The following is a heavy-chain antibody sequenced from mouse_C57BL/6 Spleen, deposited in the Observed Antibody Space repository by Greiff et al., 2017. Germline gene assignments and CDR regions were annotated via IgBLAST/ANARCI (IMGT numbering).Heavy chain of an antibody. CDR1: GYTFTSYW. J-gene: IGHJ4*01. CDR2: IHPNSGST. Sequence: VQLQQPGAELVKPGASVMLSCKASGYTFTSYWMHWVKQRPGQGLEWIGMIHPNSGSTNYNEKFKSKATLTVDKSSSTAYMQLSSLTSEDSAVYYWAREGTVVPAMDYWGQGTSVTVSS. CDR3: AREGTVVPAMDY. V-gene: IGHV1-64*01. D-gene: IGHD1-1*01.